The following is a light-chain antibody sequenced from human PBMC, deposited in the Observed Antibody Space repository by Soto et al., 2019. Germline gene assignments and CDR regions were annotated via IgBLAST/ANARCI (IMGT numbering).Light chain of an antibody. J-gene: IGKJ4*01. CDR2: AAS. V-gene: IGKV1-12*01. CDR3: QQSNSFPRT. CDR1: QAVSTW. Sequence: DIQMTQSPSFVSASLGDRVTITCRASQAVSTWLAWYQQKPGDAPKLLIYAASTLQSGVPSRFSGSGSGTDFTLTIRNLQPEDFATYYCQQSNSFPRTFGGGTKVDIK.